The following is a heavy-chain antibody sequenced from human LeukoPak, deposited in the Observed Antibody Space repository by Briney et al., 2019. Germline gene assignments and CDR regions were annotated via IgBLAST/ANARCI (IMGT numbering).Heavy chain of an antibody. CDR1: GFTFSTYS. CDR3: AKDLRETYYYDTSAFDI. V-gene: IGHV3-21*04. J-gene: IGHJ3*02. CDR2: ITTTSRNT. Sequence: GGSLRLSCAASGFTFSTYSMNWVRQAPGKGLEWVSSITTTSRNTYYADSVKGRFTISRDNAKNSLYLQMNSLRAEDTAVYYCAKDLRETYYYDTSAFDIWGQGTMVTVSS. D-gene: IGHD3-22*01.